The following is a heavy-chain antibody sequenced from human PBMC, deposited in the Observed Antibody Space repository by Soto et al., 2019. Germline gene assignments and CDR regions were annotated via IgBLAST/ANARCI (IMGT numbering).Heavy chain of an antibody. V-gene: IGHV3-23*01. CDR1: GLISNRYA. CDR3: AISGGRFLDWLPFDAFDI. D-gene: IGHD3-3*01. J-gene: IGHJ3*02. CDR2: ISASGGST. Sequence: EVQLLESGGNLVQPGGSLRLSCADSGLISNRYAMTWVRQAPGKGLEWVSGISASGGSTYYAESVKGRFTISRDKSKSTLYLQMARLRAEDTALYYCAISGGRFLDWLPFDAFDIWGKGTMVT.